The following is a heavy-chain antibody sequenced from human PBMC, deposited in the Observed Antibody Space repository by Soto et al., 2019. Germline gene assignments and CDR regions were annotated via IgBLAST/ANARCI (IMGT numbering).Heavy chain of an antibody. CDR1: GGSISSGDYY. V-gene: IGHV4-30-4*01. J-gene: IGHJ3*02. CDR3: ARTVQEVGAFDI. D-gene: IGHD1-26*01. CDR2: IYYSGST. Sequence: QVQLQESGPGLVKPSQTLSLTCTVSGGSISSGDYYWSWIRQPPGKGLEWIGYIYYSGSTYYNPSLKSRXXIXVXXSKSQFSLKPSSVTAADTAVYYCARTVQEVGAFDIWGQGTMVTVSS.